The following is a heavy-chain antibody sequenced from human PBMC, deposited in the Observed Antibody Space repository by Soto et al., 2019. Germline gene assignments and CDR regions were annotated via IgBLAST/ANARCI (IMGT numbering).Heavy chain of an antibody. V-gene: IGHV4-39*01. CDR3: ARSVGDYYYGMDV. CDR1: GASITSTSYH. Sequence: SETLSLTCTVSGASITSTSYHWGWIRQPPGKGLEWIGNFYYSGSTYYNPSLRSRVTISVDASKNQFSVKVSSVTATDTSVYYCARSVGDYYYGMDVWGQGTTVTVSS. J-gene: IGHJ6*02. D-gene: IGHD1-26*01. CDR2: FYYSGST.